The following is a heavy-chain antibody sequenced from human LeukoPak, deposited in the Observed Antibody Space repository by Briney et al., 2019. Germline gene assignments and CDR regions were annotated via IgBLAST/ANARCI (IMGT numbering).Heavy chain of an antibody. D-gene: IGHD3-22*01. CDR3: ARDLRYYDSSPYPIDY. J-gene: IGHJ4*02. Sequence: KPGGSLRLSCAASGFTFDDYAMNWVRQAPGKGLEWVSSISSSSSYIYYADSVKGRFTISRDNAKNSLYLQMNSLRAEDTAVYYCARDLRYYDSSPYPIDYWGQGTLVTVSS. CDR1: GFTFDDYA. V-gene: IGHV3-21*01. CDR2: ISSSSSYI.